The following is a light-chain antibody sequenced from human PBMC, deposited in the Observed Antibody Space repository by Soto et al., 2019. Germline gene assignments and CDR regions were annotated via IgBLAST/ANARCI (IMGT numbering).Light chain of an antibody. CDR2: DAX. Sequence: EVVLTQSPATLSLSAGERATVTXRTSPSFGVYFDWYQQQPVXXPRLXXXDAXNRATGIPARFSGSGSGTDFTLTISSLEPEDFSVYYCRQRQYWSPITFGQGTRLEI. J-gene: IGKJ5*01. V-gene: IGKV3-11*01. CDR3: RQRQYWSPIT. CDR1: PSFGVY.